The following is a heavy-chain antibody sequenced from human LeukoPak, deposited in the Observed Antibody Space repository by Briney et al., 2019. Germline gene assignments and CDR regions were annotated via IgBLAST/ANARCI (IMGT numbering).Heavy chain of an antibody. CDR3: ARVQADILTGYPDAFDI. J-gene: IGHJ3*02. D-gene: IGHD3-9*01. CDR2: IYTSGST. CDR1: GGSISSGSYY. Sequence: PSQTLSLTCTVSGGSISSGSYYWSWIRQPAGNGLEWIGRIYTSGSTNYNPSLKSRVTISVDTSKNQFSLKLSSVTAADTAMYYCARVQADILTGYPDAFDIWGQGTMVTVSS. V-gene: IGHV4-61*02.